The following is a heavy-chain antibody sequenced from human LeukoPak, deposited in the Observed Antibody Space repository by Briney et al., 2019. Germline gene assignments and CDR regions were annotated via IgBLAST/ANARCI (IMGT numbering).Heavy chain of an antibody. CDR1: GFTFSSYA. V-gene: IGHV3-30*04. CDR2: ISYDGSNK. J-gene: IGHJ4*02. D-gene: IGHD3-10*01. CDR3: ARNVLMVRGVIITFFDY. Sequence: GGSLRLSCAASGFTFSSYAMHWVRQAPGKGLEWVAVISYDGSNKYYADSVKGRFTISRDNSKNTLYLQMNSLRAEDTAVYYCARNVLMVRGVIITFFDYWCQGTLVTVSS.